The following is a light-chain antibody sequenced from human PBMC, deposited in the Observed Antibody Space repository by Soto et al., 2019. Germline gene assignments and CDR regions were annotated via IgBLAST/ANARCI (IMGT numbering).Light chain of an antibody. Sequence: EIVLTQSPATLSLSPGERATLSCRASQSVSGCLAWYQQKPGQAPRLLIYDASNRATGIPARFSGSGSGTDFTLTTSSLEPEDFAVYYCQQRCNWPPFTFGGGTKVEIK. CDR3: QQRCNWPPFT. J-gene: IGKJ4*01. CDR1: QSVSGC. V-gene: IGKV3-11*01. CDR2: DAS.